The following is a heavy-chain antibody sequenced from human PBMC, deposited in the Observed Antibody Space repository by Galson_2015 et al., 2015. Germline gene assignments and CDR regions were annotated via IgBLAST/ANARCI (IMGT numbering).Heavy chain of an antibody. J-gene: IGHJ3*02. CDR2: INPGDSDT. CDR3: ASRVDRYCGGVSCYSAFYAFDI. CDR1: GYSFTSYW. Sequence: QSGAEVKKPGESLKISCKGSGYSFTSYWIGCGRHMPGKGLEWMGIINPGDSDTRYSPSIQGQVTISAHKSISTAYLQWSSLKASDTAMYYCASRVDRYCGGVSCYSAFYAFDIWGQGTMVTVSS. D-gene: IGHD2-15*01. V-gene: IGHV5-51*01.